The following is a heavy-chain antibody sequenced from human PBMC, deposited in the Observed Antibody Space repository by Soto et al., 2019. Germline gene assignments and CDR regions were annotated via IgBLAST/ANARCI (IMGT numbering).Heavy chain of an antibody. CDR2: INGDGSTT. Sequence: GGSLRLSCAASGFTFSNWWMHWVRQTPGRGLVWVSHINGDGSTTNYADSVKGRFTISRDNAKNTLYLQTNSLRVEDTGVYYCARDYISGTPNYWGQGTLVTVSP. J-gene: IGHJ4*02. V-gene: IGHV3-74*01. CDR3: ARDYISGTPNY. CDR1: GFTFSNWW. D-gene: IGHD6-19*01.